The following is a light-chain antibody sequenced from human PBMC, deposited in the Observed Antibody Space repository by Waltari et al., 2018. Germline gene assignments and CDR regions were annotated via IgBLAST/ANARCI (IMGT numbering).Light chain of an antibody. Sequence: QTVVTQEPSFSVSPGGTVTLTCGLSSGSVSTNYYPSWYQQTPGQAPRTLSYSTNTRSSGVPDRFSGSILGNKAALTITGAQADDESDYYCVLYMGSGISQFGGGTKLTVL. CDR1: SGSVSTNYY. CDR3: VLYMGSGISQ. CDR2: STN. J-gene: IGLJ2*01. V-gene: IGLV8-61*01.